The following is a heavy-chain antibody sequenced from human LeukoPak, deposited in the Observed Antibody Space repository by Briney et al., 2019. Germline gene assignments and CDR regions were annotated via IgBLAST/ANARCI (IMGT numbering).Heavy chain of an antibody. D-gene: IGHD3-10*01. CDR1: GYTFTSYY. CDR2: INPSGGST. CDR3: AKVVRGPFDY. Sequence: ASVKVSCKASGYTFTSYYMHWVRQAPGQGLEWMGIINPSGGSTSYAQKFQGRVTMTRDTSISTAYMELSRLGSDDTAVYYCAKVVRGPFDYWGQGTLVTVSS. J-gene: IGHJ4*02. V-gene: IGHV1-46*01.